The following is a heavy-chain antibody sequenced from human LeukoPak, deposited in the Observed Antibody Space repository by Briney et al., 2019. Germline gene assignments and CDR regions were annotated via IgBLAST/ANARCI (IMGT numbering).Heavy chain of an antibody. V-gene: IGHV1-18*01. D-gene: IGHD6-13*01. CDR1: GYTFTSYD. J-gene: IGHJ5*02. CDR2: INANNGNT. CDR3: ARASPPSGAAAGMIWFDP. Sequence: GASVKVSCKASGYTFTSYDINWVRQAPGQGLEWMGWINANNGNTNYAQKLQGRVTMTTDTSTSTAYMELRSLRSDDTAVYYCARASPPSGAAAGMIWFDPWGQGTLVTVSS.